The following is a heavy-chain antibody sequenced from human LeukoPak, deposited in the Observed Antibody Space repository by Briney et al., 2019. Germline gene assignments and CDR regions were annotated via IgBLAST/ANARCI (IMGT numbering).Heavy chain of an antibody. D-gene: IGHD2-21*02. Sequence: GGSLRLSCTASGFTFGDYAMNWVRQAPGKGLEWVSVIYSGGSTYYADSVKGRFTISRDNSKNTLFLQMNSLRAEDTAVYYCASNPQYCGGGCFFYWGQGTLVTVSS. CDR3: ASNPQYCGGGCFFY. V-gene: IGHV3-53*01. CDR2: IYSGGST. CDR1: GFTFGDYA. J-gene: IGHJ4*02.